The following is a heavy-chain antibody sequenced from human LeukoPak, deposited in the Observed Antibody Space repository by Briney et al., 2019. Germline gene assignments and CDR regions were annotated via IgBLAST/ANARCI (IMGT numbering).Heavy chain of an antibody. D-gene: IGHD2-15*01. CDR2: IYYSGTT. V-gene: IGHV4-39*01. J-gene: IGHJ4*01. CDR1: GVSISSSSFY. Sequence: PSETLSLTCTVSGVSISSSSFYWGWIRQPPGKGLEWIGSIYYSGTTYYNPSLKSRVTISVDTSKKQFSLKLSSVTAADTAVYYCARLFCSDGSCYSSYCGHGTLVTVSS. CDR3: ARLFCSDGSCYSSY.